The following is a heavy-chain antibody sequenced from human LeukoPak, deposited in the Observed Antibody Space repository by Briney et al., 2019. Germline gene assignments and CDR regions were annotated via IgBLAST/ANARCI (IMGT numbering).Heavy chain of an antibody. CDR2: ISSSSSYI. CDR3: ARGGGSYFDY. J-gene: IGHJ4*02. V-gene: IGHV3-21*01. D-gene: IGHD1-26*01. Sequence: PGGSLRLSCAASGFTFSSYSMNWVRQAPGKGLEWVSSISSSSSYIYYADSVKGRFIISRDNAKNSLYLQMNSLRAEDTAVYYCARGGGSYFDYWGQGTLVTVSS. CDR1: GFTFSSYS.